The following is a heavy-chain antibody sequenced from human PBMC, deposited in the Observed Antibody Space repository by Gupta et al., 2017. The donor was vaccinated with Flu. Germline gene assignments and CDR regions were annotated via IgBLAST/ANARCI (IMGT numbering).Heavy chain of an antibody. CDR3: ARESYANGWYRGVIKL. V-gene: IGHV4-34*01. CDR2: VSPNGST. CDR1: GVSFSGSC. D-gene: IGHD3-16*01. Sequence: GVSFSGSCWSWIRQPPGKGLEWIGEVSPNGSTTANPSLKNRVAISLDTSKNQFSLRLTYVTAADTAVYYCARESYANGWYRGVIKLWGQGTLVTVSS. J-gene: IGHJ4*02.